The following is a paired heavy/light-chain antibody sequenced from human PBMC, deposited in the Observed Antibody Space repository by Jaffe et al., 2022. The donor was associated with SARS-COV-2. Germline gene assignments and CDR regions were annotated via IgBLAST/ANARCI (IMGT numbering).Heavy chain of an antibody. J-gene: IGHJ4*02. CDR3: ATHIGVPQDFDY. CDR2: INAKTGNP. Sequence: QVQLVQSGSELKKPGASVKVSCKASGYTFTKYDMNWVRQAPGQGLEWMGWINAKTGNPTYVQGFRGRFVFSLDTSVSTAYLQISSLEAEDTAVYYCATHIGVPQDFDYWGQGTLVTVSS. V-gene: IGHV7-4-1*02. D-gene: IGHD6-19*01. CDR1: GYTFTKYD.
Light chain of an antibody. CDR1: QSVSSY. J-gene: IGKJ2*01. CDR3: QQRSNWRT. Sequence: EIVLTQSPATLSLSLGERATLSCRASQSVSSYLAWFQQKPGQTPRLLIYDASNRTTGTPARFSGSGSGTDFTLTISSLEPEDFAVYYCQQRSNWRTFGQGTKLEIK. CDR2: DAS. V-gene: IGKV3-11*01.